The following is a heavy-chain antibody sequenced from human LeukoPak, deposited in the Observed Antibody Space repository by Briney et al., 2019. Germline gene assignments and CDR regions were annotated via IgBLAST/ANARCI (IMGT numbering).Heavy chain of an antibody. J-gene: IGHJ4*02. CDR2: IRYDGSNK. Sequence: PGGSLRLSCAASGFTFSSYGMHWVRQAPGKRLEWVAFIRYDGSNKYYADSVKGRFTISRDNSKNTLYLQMNSLRAEDTAVYYCARDRKDYYDSSGYYFAPGYWGQGTLVTVSS. V-gene: IGHV3-30*02. D-gene: IGHD3-22*01. CDR1: GFTFSSYG. CDR3: ARDRKDYYDSSGYYFAPGY.